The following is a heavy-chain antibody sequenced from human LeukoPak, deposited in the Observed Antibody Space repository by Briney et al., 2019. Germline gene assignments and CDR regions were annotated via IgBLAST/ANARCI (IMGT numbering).Heavy chain of an antibody. Sequence: GGTLRLSCTVSGFTVSSNSMSWVRQAPGKGLEWVSFIYSAGSTHYSDSVKGRFTISIDNSKNTLYLQMNSLRAEDTAVYYCARRAGAYTHPYDYWGQGTLVTVS. D-gene: IGHD3-16*01. CDR3: ARRAGAYTHPYDY. J-gene: IGHJ4*02. CDR2: IYSAGST. V-gene: IGHV3-53*01. CDR1: GFTVSSNS.